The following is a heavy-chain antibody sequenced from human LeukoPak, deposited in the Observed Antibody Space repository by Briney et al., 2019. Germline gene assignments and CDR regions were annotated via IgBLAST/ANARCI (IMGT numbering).Heavy chain of an antibody. J-gene: IGHJ6*03. D-gene: IGHD3-22*01. Sequence: SETLSLTCAVYGGSFSGYYWSWIRQPPGKGLEWIGEINHSGSTNYNPSLKSRVTISVDTSKNQFSLKTAADTAVYYCARGRPYYYDSSGYLYYYYYMDVWGKGTTVTVSS. CDR1: GGSFSGYY. CDR3: ARGRPYYYDSSGYLYYYYYMDV. CDR2: INHSGST. V-gene: IGHV4-34*01.